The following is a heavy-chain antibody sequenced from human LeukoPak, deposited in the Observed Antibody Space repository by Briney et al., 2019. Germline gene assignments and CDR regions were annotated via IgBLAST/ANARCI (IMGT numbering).Heavy chain of an antibody. J-gene: IGHJ4*02. V-gene: IGHV1-18*01. D-gene: IGHD3-22*01. CDR2: ISAYNGNT. CDR1: GYTFTSYG. CDR3: ARFGGFDDSSGYYSFDY. Sequence: ASVKVSCKASGYTFTSYGISWVRQAPGQGLEWMGWISAYNGNTNYAQKLQGRVTMTTDTSTSTAYMELRSLRSDDTAVYYCARFGGFDDSSGYYSFDYWGQGTLVTVSS.